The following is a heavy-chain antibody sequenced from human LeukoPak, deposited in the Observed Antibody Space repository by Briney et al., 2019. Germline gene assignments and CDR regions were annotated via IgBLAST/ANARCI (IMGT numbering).Heavy chain of an antibody. CDR3: AREGVLVAGRRHLDY. CDR2: IKQDESEK. CDR1: GFTFSSYW. D-gene: IGHD6-19*01. Sequence: GGSLRLSCAASGFTFSSYWMSWVRQAPGKGLEWVANIKQDESEKYYVDSVKGRFTISRDNAKNSLYLQMNSLRAEDTAVYYCAREGVLVAGRRHLDYWGQGTLVTVSS. V-gene: IGHV3-7*01. J-gene: IGHJ4*02.